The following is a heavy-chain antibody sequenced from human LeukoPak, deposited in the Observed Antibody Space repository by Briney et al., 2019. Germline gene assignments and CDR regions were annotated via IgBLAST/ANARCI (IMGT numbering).Heavy chain of an antibody. V-gene: IGHV1-2*02. J-gene: IGHJ4*02. D-gene: IGHD6-13*01. CDR3: AREEVIAAAGPTLYY. CDR1: GYTFTGHY. Sequence: ASVKVSCKASGYTFTGHYMHWVRQAPGQGLEWMGWINPNSGGTNYAQKFQGRVTMTRDTSISTAYMELSRLRSDDTAVFYCAREEVIAAAGPTLYYWGQGALVTVSS. CDR2: INPNSGGT.